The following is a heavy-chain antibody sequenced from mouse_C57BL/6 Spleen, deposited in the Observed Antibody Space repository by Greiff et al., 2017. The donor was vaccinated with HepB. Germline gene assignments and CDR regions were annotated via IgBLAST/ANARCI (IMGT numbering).Heavy chain of an antibody. J-gene: IGHJ3*01. D-gene: IGHD2-4*01. CDR3: AIAAGYDYPFAY. CDR2: IHPSDSDT. V-gene: IGHV1-74*01. CDR1: GYTFTSYW. Sequence: QVQLQQSGAELVKPGASVKVSCKASGYTFTSYWMHWVKQRPGQGLEWIGRIHPSDSDTNYNQKFKGKATLTVDKSSSTAYMQLSLTSEDSAVYYCAIAAGYDYPFAYWGQGTLVTVSA.